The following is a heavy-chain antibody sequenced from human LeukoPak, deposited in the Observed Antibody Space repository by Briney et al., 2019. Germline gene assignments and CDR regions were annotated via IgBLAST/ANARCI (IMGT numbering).Heavy chain of an antibody. V-gene: IGHV3-48*03. CDR1: GFTFSSYE. CDR2: ISSSGSTI. Sequence: PGGSLRLSCAASGFTFSSYEMNWVRQAPGKGLEWVSYISSSGSTIYYADSVKGRFTISRDNAKNSLYLQMNSLRAEDMALYYCAKDILYSNLSGGAFDMWGQGTMVTVSS. D-gene: IGHD2-15*01. J-gene: IGHJ3*02. CDR3: AKDILYSNLSGGAFDM.